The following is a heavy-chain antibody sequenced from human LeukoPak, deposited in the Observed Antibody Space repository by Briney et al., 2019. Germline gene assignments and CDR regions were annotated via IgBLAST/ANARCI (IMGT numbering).Heavy chain of an antibody. D-gene: IGHD3-22*01. CDR2: IYYSGST. CDR3: ARGRDSSGYPHYFDY. CDR1: GGSISSGDYY. Sequence: SETLSLTCTVSGGSISSGDYYWSWIRQPPGKGLEWIGYIYYSGSTYYNPSLKSRVTISVDTSKNQFPLKLSSVTAADTAVYYCARGRDSSGYPHYFDYWGQGTLVTVSS. J-gene: IGHJ4*02. V-gene: IGHV4-30-4*01.